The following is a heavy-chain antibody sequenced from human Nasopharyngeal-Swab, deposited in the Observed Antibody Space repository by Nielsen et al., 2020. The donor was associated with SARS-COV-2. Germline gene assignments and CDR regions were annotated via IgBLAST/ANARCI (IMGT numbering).Heavy chain of an antibody. J-gene: IGHJ6*02. V-gene: IGHV3-21*06. Sequence: GGSLRLSCAASGFTFNNYNFNWVRQAPGKGLEWVSSISSSSSYIYYADSVKGRFTISRDNAKNSVYLQMNSLRAEDTAVYYCVRDCSGGSCRPNYYYGMDVWGQGTTVTVSS. CDR1: GFTFNNYN. CDR3: VRDCSGGSCRPNYYYGMDV. CDR2: ISSSSSYI. D-gene: IGHD2-15*01.